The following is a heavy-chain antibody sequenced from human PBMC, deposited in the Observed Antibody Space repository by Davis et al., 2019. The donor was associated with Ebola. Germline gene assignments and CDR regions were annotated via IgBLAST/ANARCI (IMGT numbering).Heavy chain of an antibody. D-gene: IGHD1-7*01. CDR3: ARDDLVSTGTIFYYYYGMDV. CDR2: INAGHGNT. CDR1: GYTFTSYA. V-gene: IGHV1-3*01. Sequence: AASVKVSCKASGYTFTSYAMHWVRQAPGQRLEWMGWINAGHGNTKYSQKFQGRVTITRDTSASTAYMELSSLRSEDTAVYYCARDDLVSTGTIFYYYYGMDVWGQGTTVTVSS. J-gene: IGHJ6*02.